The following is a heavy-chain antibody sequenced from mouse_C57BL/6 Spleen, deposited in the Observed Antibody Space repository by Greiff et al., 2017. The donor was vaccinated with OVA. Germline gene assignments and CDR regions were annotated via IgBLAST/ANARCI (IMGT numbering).Heavy chain of an antibody. CDR2: ISSGSSTI. CDR1: GFTFSDYG. Sequence: EVMLVESGGGLVKPGGSLKLSCAASGFTFSDYGMHWVRQAPEKGLEWVAYISSGSSTIYYADTVKGRFTISRDNAKNTLFLQMTSLRSEDTAMYYCARPGGYDVGGYWYFDVWGTGTTVTVSS. CDR3: ARPGGYDVGGYWYFDV. J-gene: IGHJ1*03. V-gene: IGHV5-17*01. D-gene: IGHD2-2*01.